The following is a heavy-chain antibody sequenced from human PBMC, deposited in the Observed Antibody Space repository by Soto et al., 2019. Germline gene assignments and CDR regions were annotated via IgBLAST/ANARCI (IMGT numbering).Heavy chain of an antibody. CDR1: GFTFSSYS. Sequence: GGSLRLSCAASGFTFSSYSMNWVRQAPGKGLEWVSYISSSSSTIYYADSVKGRFTISRDNAKNSLYLQMNSLRAEDTAVYYCARDLAGTGYAFDIWGQGTMVTVSS. D-gene: IGHD3-10*01. CDR2: ISSSSSTI. CDR3: ARDLAGTGYAFDI. V-gene: IGHV3-48*01. J-gene: IGHJ3*02.